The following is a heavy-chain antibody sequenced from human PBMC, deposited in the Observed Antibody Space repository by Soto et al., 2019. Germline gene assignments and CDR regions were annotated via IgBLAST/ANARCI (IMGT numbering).Heavy chain of an antibody. D-gene: IGHD6-13*01. CDR1: GYSFTSYD. J-gene: IGHJ4*02. Sequence: QVQLVQSGAXXXKPGASVXVXXKASGYSFTSYDINWVRQATGQGLEWMGWMNPNSGNTGYAQKFQGRVTMTRNTSISTAYMELSSLRSEDTAVYYCAREAAAGLVYWGQGTLVTVSS. V-gene: IGHV1-8*01. CDR3: AREAAAGLVY. CDR2: MNPNSGNT.